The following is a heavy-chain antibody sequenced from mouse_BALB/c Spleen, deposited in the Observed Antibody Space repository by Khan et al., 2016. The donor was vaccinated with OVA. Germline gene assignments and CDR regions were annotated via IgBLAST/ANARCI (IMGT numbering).Heavy chain of an antibody. D-gene: IGHD1-1*01. Sequence: VQLKESGPGLVKPSQSLSLTCTVTGYSITSDYAWNWIRQFPGNKLEWVGYISYSGRTSYNPSLKSRISITRDTSKNQFFLQLSSVTTEDTATYYCARSVTITTVVATDFDYWGQGTTLTGSS. CDR1: GYSITSDYA. CDR2: ISYSGRT. V-gene: IGHV3-2*02. CDR3: ARSVTITTVVATDFDY. J-gene: IGHJ2*01.